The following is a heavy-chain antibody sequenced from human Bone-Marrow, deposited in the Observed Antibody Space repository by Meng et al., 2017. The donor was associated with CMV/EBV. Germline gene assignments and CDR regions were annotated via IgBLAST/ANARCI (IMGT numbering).Heavy chain of an antibody. CDR2: ISSSSSTI. D-gene: IGHD6-13*01. V-gene: IGHV3-48*04. J-gene: IGHJ5*02. Sequence: GESLKISCAASGFTFSSYSMNWVRQAPGKGLEWVSYISSSSSTIYYADSVKGRFTISRDNAKNSLYLQMNSLRAEDTAVYYCARDYGAAGPWGQGTRVTGSS. CDR3: ARDYGAAGP. CDR1: GFTFSSYS.